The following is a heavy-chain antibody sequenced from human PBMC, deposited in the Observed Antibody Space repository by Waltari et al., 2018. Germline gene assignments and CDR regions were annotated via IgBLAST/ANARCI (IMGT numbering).Heavy chain of an antibody. CDR3: ARNQRGWFDAFDI. V-gene: IGHV4-39*07. J-gene: IGHJ3*02. CDR1: GDSISNNNYY. D-gene: IGHD6-19*01. Sequence: QLQLQESGPGLVEPSETLSLTCTASGDSISNNNYYWGWIRQPQGTGLEWIGSLHYIGDTCYSSSLKSRVIIAVDTSNNQFSLRLTSVTAADTAIYFCARNQRGWFDAFDIWGQGTAVTVSS. CDR2: LHYIGDT.